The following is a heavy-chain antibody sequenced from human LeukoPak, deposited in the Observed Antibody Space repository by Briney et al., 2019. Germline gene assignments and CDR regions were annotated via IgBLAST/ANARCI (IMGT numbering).Heavy chain of an antibody. CDR2: IKGDGSST. CDR1: GFTFSSYW. CDR3: AKDSGYCSSTSCYRVPYYFDY. V-gene: IGHV3-74*01. Sequence: GGSLRLSCAASGFTFSSYWMHWVRHTPGKGLVWVSRIKGDGSSTSYADSVKGRFAISRDNSKNTLYLQMNSLRAEDTAVYYCAKDSGYCSSTSCYRVPYYFDYWGQGTLVTVSS. J-gene: IGHJ4*02. D-gene: IGHD2-2*03.